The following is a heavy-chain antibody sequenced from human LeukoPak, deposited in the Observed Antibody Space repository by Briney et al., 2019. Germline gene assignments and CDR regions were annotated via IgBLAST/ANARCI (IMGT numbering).Heavy chain of an antibody. D-gene: IGHD2-2*03. Sequence: ASVKVSCKASGYTFASFGITWVRQAPGQGLEWMGWVNTHNGDTNYAQKLQGRVTMTTDTSTSTAYMELRSLRSDDTAVYYCARDGYRLSGYFYYMDVWGKGTTVTVSS. CDR3: ARDGYRLSGYFYYMDV. CDR1: GYTFASFG. V-gene: IGHV1-18*01. J-gene: IGHJ6*03. CDR2: VNTHNGDT.